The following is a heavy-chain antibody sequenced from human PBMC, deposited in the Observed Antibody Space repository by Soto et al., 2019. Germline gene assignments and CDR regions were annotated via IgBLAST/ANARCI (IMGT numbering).Heavy chain of an antibody. Sequence: RRLSCAASGFTFSSYAMSWVRQAPGKGLEWVSAISGSGGSTYYADSVKGRFTISRDNSKNTLYLQMNSLRAEDTAVYYCAKDPSSSWSNFDYWGQGTLVTVSS. J-gene: IGHJ4*02. V-gene: IGHV3-23*01. CDR3: AKDPSSSWSNFDY. CDR1: GFTFSSYA. D-gene: IGHD6-13*01. CDR2: ISGSGGST.